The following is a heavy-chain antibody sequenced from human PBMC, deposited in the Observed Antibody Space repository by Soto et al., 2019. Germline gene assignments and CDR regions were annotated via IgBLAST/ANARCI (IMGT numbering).Heavy chain of an antibody. CDR1: GGSFSGYY. CDR2: INHSGST. D-gene: IGHD3-10*01. CDR3: ARGRYYYGSGSYYHYYYGMDV. Sequence: SETLSLTCAVYGGSFSGYYWSWIRQPPGKGLEWIGEINHSGSTNYNPSLKSRVTISVDTSKNQFSLKLSSVTAADTAVYYCARGRYYYGSGSYYHYYYGMDVWGQGTTVTVSS. V-gene: IGHV4-34*01. J-gene: IGHJ6*02.